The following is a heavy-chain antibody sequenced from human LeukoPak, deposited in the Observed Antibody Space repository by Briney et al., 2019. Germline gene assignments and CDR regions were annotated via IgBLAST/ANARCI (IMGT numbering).Heavy chain of an antibody. CDR2: IKKDGSET. J-gene: IGHJ4*02. D-gene: IGHD3/OR15-3a*01. Sequence: GGSLRLSCAAAGFDFSDFWMSWVRQVPGKGLEWVATIKKDGSETHYVDSVKGRFTISRHNAESSLYLQMNSLRAEDTAVYYCARDYKSPDFWAGYPPYHHDHWGQGTLVTVSS. CDR3: ARDYKSPDFWAGYPPYHHDH. CDR1: GFDFSDFW. V-gene: IGHV3-7*01.